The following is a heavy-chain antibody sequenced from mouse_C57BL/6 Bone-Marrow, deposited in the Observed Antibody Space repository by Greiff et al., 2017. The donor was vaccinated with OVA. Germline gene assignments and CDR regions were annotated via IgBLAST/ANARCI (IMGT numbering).Heavy chain of an antibody. CDR1: GYTFTSYN. V-gene: IGHV1-12*01. J-gene: IGHJ2*01. Sequence: QVQLQQSGAELVRPGASVKMSCKASGYTFTSYNMHWVKQTPRQGLEWIGAIYPGDGDTSYNQKFKGKATLTVDKSSSTAYMQLSSQTSENSAVYICARGVIRLRSYFDYWGQGTTLTVSS. CDR2: IYPGDGDT. CDR3: ARGVIRLRSYFDY. D-gene: IGHD1-1*01.